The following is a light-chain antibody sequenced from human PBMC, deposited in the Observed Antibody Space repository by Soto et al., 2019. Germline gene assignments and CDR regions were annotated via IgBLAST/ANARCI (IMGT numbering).Light chain of an antibody. CDR3: QSYDTGLTGHVL. V-gene: IGLV1-44*01. Sequence: QSVLTQPPSASGTPGQRVTISCSGSSSNIGINTVNWYQQFPGTAPKVLIYASTNRPSGVPDRFSGSKSDTSASLAITGLQIDDEADYYCQSYDTGLTGHVLFGGGTKLTVL. J-gene: IGLJ2*01. CDR1: SSNIGINT. CDR2: AST.